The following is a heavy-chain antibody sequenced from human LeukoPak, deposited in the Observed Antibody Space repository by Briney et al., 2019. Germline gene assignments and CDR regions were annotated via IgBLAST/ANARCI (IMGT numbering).Heavy chain of an antibody. Sequence: SETLSLTCTVSGGSIISSAYYWSWIRQPPGKGLEWIGYIYYSGSTYYNPSLKSRVTISLDTSKNQFSLKLSSVTAADTAVYYCARDSYCGGDCYLDNAFDIWGQGTMVTVSS. CDR2: IYYSGST. V-gene: IGHV4-30-4*08. CDR3: ARDSYCGGDCYLDNAFDI. J-gene: IGHJ3*02. CDR1: GGSIISSAYY. D-gene: IGHD2-21*02.